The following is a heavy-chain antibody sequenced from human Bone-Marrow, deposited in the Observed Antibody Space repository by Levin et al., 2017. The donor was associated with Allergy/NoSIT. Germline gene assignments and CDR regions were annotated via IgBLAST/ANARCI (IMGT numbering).Heavy chain of an antibody. CDR1: GFTFSNYW. V-gene: IGHV3-7*01. D-gene: IGHD2-21*02. Sequence: GGSLRLSCTPSGFTFSNYWMGWVRQAPGKGLEWVANISPDGSETFHVDSVKGRFTISRDNAKNSVYLQMNSLRPEDTALYYCVRWGVTAGLDYWGQGALVTVSS. CDR2: ISPDGSET. CDR3: VRWGVTAGLDY. J-gene: IGHJ4*02.